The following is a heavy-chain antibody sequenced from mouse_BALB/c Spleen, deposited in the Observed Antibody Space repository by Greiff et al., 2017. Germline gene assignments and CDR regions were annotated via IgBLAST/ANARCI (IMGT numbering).Heavy chain of an antibody. CDR3: ARYYDVGYAMDY. CDR2: IDTSDSYT. V-gene: IGHV1-69*01. J-gene: IGHJ4*01. D-gene: IGHD2-4*01. CDR1: GYTFTDYW. Sequence: QVQLQQPGAELVMPGASVKMSCKASGYTFTDYWMHWVKQRPGQGLEWIGAIDTSDSYTSYNQKFKGKATLTVDESSSTAYMQLSSLTSEDSAVYYCARYYDVGYAMDYWGQGTSVTVSS.